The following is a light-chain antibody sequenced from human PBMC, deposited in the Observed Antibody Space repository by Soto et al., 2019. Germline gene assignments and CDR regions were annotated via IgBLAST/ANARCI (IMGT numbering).Light chain of an antibody. CDR1: SGSVSSRYY. CDR3: VLYMKGDIRV. J-gene: IGLJ2*01. Sequence: QTVVTQEASLSLSPGVPVTLTCGLTSGSVSSRYYPSWYRQDPGQTPRTLIYSGDIRSSGVPDRFSGSILGSKAALTITGAQADDESVYYCVLYMKGDIRVFGGGTKLTVL. V-gene: IGLV8-61*01. CDR2: SGD.